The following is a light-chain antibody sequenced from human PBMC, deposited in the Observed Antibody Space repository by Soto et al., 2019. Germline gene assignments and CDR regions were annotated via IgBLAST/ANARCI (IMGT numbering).Light chain of an antibody. CDR2: DNY. Sequence: QSALTQPPSASGSPGQSVTISCTGTSSDVGGYVYVSWYQQHPGKAPKLMIYDNYKRPSGIPDRFSGSKSGTSDTLGITGLLTGDEAGYYCGTWDSSLTAAVCGGGTKLTVL. CDR1: SSDVGGYVY. CDR3: GTWDSSLTAAV. J-gene: IGLJ3*02. V-gene: IGLV1-51*01.